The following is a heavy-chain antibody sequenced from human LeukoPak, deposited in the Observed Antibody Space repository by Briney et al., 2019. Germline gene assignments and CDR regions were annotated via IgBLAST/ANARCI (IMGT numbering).Heavy chain of an antibody. J-gene: IGHJ4*02. CDR1: GFTFNTYD. CDR3: AKYGSGSYPGY. D-gene: IGHD3-10*01. Sequence: GGSLRLSCAASGFTFNTYDMTWVRQAPGKGLEWVSAISGNGIRTYYADTVKGRFTISRDNSKNTLYLQTNSLRGEDTAVYYCAKYGSGSYPGYWGQGTLVTVSS. V-gene: IGHV3-23*01. CDR2: ISGNGIRT.